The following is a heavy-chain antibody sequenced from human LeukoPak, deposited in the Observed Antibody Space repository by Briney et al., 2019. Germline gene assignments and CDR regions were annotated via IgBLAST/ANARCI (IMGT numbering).Heavy chain of an antibody. CDR2: ISGSGATT. Sequence: GGSLRLFCVASGFIFNTYSMSWLRQAPGKGLEWVSAISGSGATTYYADSVRGRFTISRDNSKNTLSLQMNSLRAEDTAIYYCAKGRYDTSWLNFDYWGQGTLVTVSS. J-gene: IGHJ4*02. V-gene: IGHV3-23*01. CDR1: GFIFNTYS. CDR3: AKGRYDTSWLNFDY. D-gene: IGHD6-13*01.